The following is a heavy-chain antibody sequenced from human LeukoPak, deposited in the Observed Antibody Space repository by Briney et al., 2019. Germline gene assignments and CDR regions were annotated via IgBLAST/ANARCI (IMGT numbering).Heavy chain of an antibody. V-gene: IGHV3-15*01. CDR3: ASVRPDSSGYYYMDF. J-gene: IGHJ6*03. D-gene: IGHD6-19*01. CDR2: INSITDGGTT. CDR1: GFTSSHAW. Sequence: GGSLRLSCAASGFTSSHAWMSWVRQAPGKGLEWVGRINSITDGGTTDYAAPVKGRFVISRDDSQNSLYLQMNSLKTEDTVVYYCASVRPDSSGYYYMDFWGQGTPVTVSS.